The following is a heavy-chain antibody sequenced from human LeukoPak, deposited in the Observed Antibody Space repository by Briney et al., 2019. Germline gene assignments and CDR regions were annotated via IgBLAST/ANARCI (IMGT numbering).Heavy chain of an antibody. CDR2: VSGSGSTV. D-gene: IGHD4-17*01. CDR3: ARHLTVTNAFDI. Sequence: GGSLRLSCAASGFTFSDHIMNWVRQLPGKRLEWVAYVSGSGSTVYYADSVKGRFTISRDNGKSSLYLQMNSLRVEDTALYYCARHLTVTNAFDIWGQGTMVTVSS. CDR1: GFTFSDHI. V-gene: IGHV3-48*01. J-gene: IGHJ3*02.